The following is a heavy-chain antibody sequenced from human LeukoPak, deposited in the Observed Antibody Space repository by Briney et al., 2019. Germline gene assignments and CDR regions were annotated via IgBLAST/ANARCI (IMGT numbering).Heavy chain of an antibody. J-gene: IGHJ4*02. D-gene: IGHD1-1*01. V-gene: IGHV4-61*01. CDR1: GDSVSSSSSY. CDR3: ARQLGYYFEY. Sequence: SETLSLTCTVSGDSVSSSSSYWGWIRQPPGKGLEWIGYIYYSGSTNYNPSLKSRVTISVDTSKNQFSLKLSSVTAADTAVYYCARQLGYYFEYWGQGTLVTVSS. CDR2: IYYSGST.